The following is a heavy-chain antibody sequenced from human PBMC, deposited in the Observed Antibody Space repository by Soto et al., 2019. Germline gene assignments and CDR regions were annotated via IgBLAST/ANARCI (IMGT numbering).Heavy chain of an antibody. D-gene: IGHD3-22*01. V-gene: IGHV1-8*01. CDR1: GYTFTSYD. CDR2: MNPNSGNT. CDR3: ARIAYDSSGYSDY. Sequence: GASVKVSCKASGYTFTSYDINWVRQATGQGVEWMGWMNPNSGNTGYAQKFQGRVTMTRNTSRSTAYMELSSLRSEDTAVYYCARIAYDSSGYSDYRGKGTLGTVSS. J-gene: IGHJ4*02.